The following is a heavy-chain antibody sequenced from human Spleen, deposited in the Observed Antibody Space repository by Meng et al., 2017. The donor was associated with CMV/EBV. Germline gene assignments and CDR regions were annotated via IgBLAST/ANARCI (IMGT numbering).Heavy chain of an antibody. CDR2: ISHRGST. V-gene: IGHV4-31*03. J-gene: IGHJ4*02. Sequence: GSVSGASVSSGASSWTCVRQHPGKGLDWIGYISHRGSTLYNPSLESRLTISVATSMNQFSLTLTSVSAADTAVYYCAGAGRTFEYWGQGALVTVSS. CDR3: AGAGRTFEY. D-gene: IGHD1-14*01. CDR1: GASVSSGASS.